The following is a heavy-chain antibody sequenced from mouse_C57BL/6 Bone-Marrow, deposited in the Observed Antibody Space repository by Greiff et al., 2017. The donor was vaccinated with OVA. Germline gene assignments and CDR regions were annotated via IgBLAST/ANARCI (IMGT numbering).Heavy chain of an antibody. CDR1: GYTFTSYG. V-gene: IGHV1-81*01. CDR3: ARDDGYLWFAY. D-gene: IGHD2-3*01. J-gene: IGHJ3*01. CDR2: IYPRSGNT. Sequence: VKLQQSGAELARPGASVKLSCKASGYTFTSYGISWVKQRTGQGLEWIGEIYPRSGNTYYNEKFKGKATLTADKSSSTAYMELRSLTSEDSAVYFCARDDGYLWFAYWGQGTLVTVSA.